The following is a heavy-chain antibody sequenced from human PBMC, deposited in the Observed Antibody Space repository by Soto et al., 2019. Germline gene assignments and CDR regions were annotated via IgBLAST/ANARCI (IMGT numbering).Heavy chain of an antibody. CDR2: IYHSGST. CDR3: VRAGAGAYGLGRFGP. V-gene: IGHV4-31*03. D-gene: IGHD2-21*01. J-gene: IGHJ5*02. CDR1: GDSISRGGYY. Sequence: QVQLQESGPGLVKPSQTLSLSCTVSGDSISRGGYYWNWIRQHPRKDLEWIGYIYHSGSTNYNPPLKSRDARPVDTSKNQSSLELTNVTAAVTAVYYCVRAGAGAYGLGRFGPWGQGILVAVSS.